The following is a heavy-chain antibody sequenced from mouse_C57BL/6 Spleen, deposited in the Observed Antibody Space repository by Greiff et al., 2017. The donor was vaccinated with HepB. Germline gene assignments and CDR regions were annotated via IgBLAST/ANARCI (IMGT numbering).Heavy chain of an antibody. D-gene: IGHD2-3*01. J-gene: IGHJ1*03. V-gene: IGHV1-81*01. CDR3: ALYDGYWYFYV. CDR1: GYTFTSYG. CDR2: IYPRSGNT. Sequence: VQLQQSGAELARPGASVKLSCKASGYTFTSYGISWVKQRTGQGLEWIGEIYPRSGNTYYNEKFKGKATLTADKSSSTAYMELRSLTSEDSAVYFCALYDGYWYFYVWGTGTTVTVSS.